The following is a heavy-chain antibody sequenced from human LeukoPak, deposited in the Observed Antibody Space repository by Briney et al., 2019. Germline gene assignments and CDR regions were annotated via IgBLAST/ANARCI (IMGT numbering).Heavy chain of an antibody. V-gene: IGHV3-23*01. J-gene: IGHJ4*02. CDR3: AKERGWFGGSLANFDY. D-gene: IGHD3-10*01. Sequence: PGRSLRLSCAASAFSFSGYGMSWVRQAPGKGLEWVSAIGSSGGNIHYADSVKGRFTISRDNSRYTLYLEVNSLRAEDTAVYYCAKERGWFGGSLANFDYWGQGTLVTVSS. CDR2: IGSSGGNI. CDR1: AFSFSGYG.